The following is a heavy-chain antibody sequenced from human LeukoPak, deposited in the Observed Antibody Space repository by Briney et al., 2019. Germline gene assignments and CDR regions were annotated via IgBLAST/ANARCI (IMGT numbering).Heavy chain of an antibody. J-gene: IGHJ4*02. CDR3: ARTPGDYDDY. D-gene: IGHD2-15*01. CDR2: ISYDGSNK. V-gene: IGHV3-30*04. Sequence: GRSLRLSCAASGFTFSSYAMHWVRQAPGKGLEWVAVISYDGSNKYYADSVKGRFTISRDNAKNSLYLQMNSLRAEDTAVYYCARTPGDYDDYWGQGTLVTVSS. CDR1: GFTFSSYA.